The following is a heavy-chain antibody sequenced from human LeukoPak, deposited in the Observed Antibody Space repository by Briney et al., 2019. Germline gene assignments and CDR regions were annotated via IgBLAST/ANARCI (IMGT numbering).Heavy chain of an antibody. V-gene: IGHV3-23*01. Sequence: GGSLRLSCAASGFTFSSYAMSWVRQAPGKGLEWVSAISGSGGSTYYADSVKGRFTISRDNSKNTLYLQMSSLRAEDTAVYYCAASLPNIVVVPAAKGPFGSWGQGTLVTVSS. CDR2: ISGSGGST. J-gene: IGHJ5*02. D-gene: IGHD2-2*01. CDR3: AASLPNIVVVPAAKGPFGS. CDR1: GFTFSSYA.